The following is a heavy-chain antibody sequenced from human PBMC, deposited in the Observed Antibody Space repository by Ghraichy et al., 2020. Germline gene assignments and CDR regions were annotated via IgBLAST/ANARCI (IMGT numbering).Heavy chain of an antibody. CDR1: GGSFSGYY. CDR2: INHSGST. V-gene: IGHV4-34*01. CDR3: ARGESMTDAYGMDV. Sequence: SQTLSLTCAVYGGSFSGYYWSWIRQPPGKGLEWIGEINHSGSTNYNPSLKSRVTISVDTSKNQFSLKLSSVTAADTAVYYCARGESMTDAYGMDVWGQGTTVTVAS. D-gene: IGHD3-10*01. J-gene: IGHJ6*02.